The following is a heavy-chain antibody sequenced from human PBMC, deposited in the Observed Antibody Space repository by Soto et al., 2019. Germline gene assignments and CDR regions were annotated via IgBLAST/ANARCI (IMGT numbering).Heavy chain of an antibody. V-gene: IGHV1-2*02. CDR3: ARVGSGWYAEYNWFDP. Sequence: ASVKFSCKASGYTFTGYYMHWVRQAPGQGLEWMGWINPNSGGTNYAQKFQGRVTMTRDTSISTAYMELSRLRSDDTAVYYCARVGSGWYAEYNWFDPWGQGTLVTVSS. CDR2: INPNSGGT. J-gene: IGHJ5*02. D-gene: IGHD6-19*01. CDR1: GYTFTGYY.